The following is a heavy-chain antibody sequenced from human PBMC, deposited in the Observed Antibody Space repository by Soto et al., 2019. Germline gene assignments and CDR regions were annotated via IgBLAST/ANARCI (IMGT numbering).Heavy chain of an antibody. J-gene: IGHJ5*02. CDR1: GXALSSYC. Sequence: QTXGSLRLSCAASGXALSSYCMHWVRQAPGKGLEWVAVISYDGSNKYYADSVKGRFTISRDNAKNTLSLQMNSMRPKAPAVQDCGKGTRLLHVNWGAPWGRGTLCTVS. V-gene: IGHV3-30*18. D-gene: IGHD2-21*02. CDR2: ISYDGSNK. CDR3: GKGTRLLHVNWGAP.